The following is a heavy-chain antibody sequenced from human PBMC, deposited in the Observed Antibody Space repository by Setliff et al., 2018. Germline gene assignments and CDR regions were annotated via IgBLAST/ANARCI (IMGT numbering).Heavy chain of an antibody. V-gene: IGHV3-15*01. D-gene: IGHD3-16*01. CDR3: AGDPPGPHLVYTY. CDR1: GYPFSNAW. Sequence: GGSLRLSCAASGYPFSNAWMSWVRQAPGKGLEWVGRIKSKTDGGTTDYAAPVKGRFTISRDDSKNTLYLQMNGLRAEDTAIYYCAGDPPGPHLVYTYWGQGALVTVSS. CDR2: IKSKTDGGTT. J-gene: IGHJ4*02.